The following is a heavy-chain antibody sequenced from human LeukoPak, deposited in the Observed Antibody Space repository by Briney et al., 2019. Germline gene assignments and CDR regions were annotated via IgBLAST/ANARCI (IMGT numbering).Heavy chain of an antibody. D-gene: IGHD5-12*01. CDR2: ISGSGGST. CDR1: GLTFTNYP. J-gene: IGHJ4*02. CDR3: ARKLSGYAPFDC. V-gene: IGHV3-23*01. Sequence: GGSLRLSCAAPGLTFTNYPMIWVRQAPGRGLTWVSGISGSGGSTYYADSVKGRFTISRDNPRSTLYLQMSSLRAEDTAVYYCARKLSGYAPFDCWGQGTLVTVSS.